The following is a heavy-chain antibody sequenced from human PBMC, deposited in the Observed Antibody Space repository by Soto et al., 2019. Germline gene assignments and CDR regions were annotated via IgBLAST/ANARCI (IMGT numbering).Heavy chain of an antibody. CDR1: GDIVSSNTAS. CDR3: AKGDNLGPKTGYAFDP. V-gene: IGHV6-1*01. J-gene: IGHJ5*02. Sequence: SQTLSLTCAISGDIVSSNTASWNWIRQSPSRGLEWLGRTYFRSKWYNDYAVSVKSRIIINPDTSNNQFSLQLNSVTPEDTAVYFCAKGDNLGPKTGYAFDPWGQGIMVNVS. D-gene: IGHD5-12*01. CDR2: TYFRSKWYN.